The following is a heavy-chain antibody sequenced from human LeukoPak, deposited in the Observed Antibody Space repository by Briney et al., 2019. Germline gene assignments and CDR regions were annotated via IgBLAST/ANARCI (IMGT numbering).Heavy chain of an antibody. J-gene: IGHJ3*02. CDR1: GYTFTGYY. D-gene: IGHD5-18*01. Sequence: ASVKVSCKASGYTFTGYYIHWVRQTPGQGLEWMGWINPDSGGTSSAQKFQGRVTMTRDTSISTAYMELNRLRSDDTAVYYCARAGGGYSSGWGAFDIWGQGTMVTVS. V-gene: IGHV1-2*02. CDR3: ARAGGGYSSGWGAFDI. CDR2: INPDSGGT.